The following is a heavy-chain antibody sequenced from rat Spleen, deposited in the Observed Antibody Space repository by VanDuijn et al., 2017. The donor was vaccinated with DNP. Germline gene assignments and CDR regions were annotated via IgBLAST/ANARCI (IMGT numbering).Heavy chain of an antibody. CDR2: INSAGST. CDR3: AVQLGVFDY. J-gene: IGHJ2*01. CDR1: GYSITSNFK. D-gene: IGHD4-4*01. Sequence: EVQLQESGPGLVKPSQSLSLTCSVTGYSITSNFKWSWIRKFPGNNLEWMGYINSAGSTDYNPSLKSRFSITRDTSKNQFFLQVNSVRNEDTATYYCAVQLGVFDYWGQGVMVIVSS. V-gene: IGHV3-3*01.